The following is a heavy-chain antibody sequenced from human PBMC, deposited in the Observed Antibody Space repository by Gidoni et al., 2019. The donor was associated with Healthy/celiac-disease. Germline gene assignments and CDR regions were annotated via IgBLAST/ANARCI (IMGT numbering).Heavy chain of an antibody. CDR2: IYTSGST. Sequence: QVQLQESGPGLVKPAETLSLTCTVPGGSISSYYWSWIRKPAGKGLEWIGRIYTSGSTNSNPSLKSRVTMSVDTSKNQFSLKLSSVTAADTAVYYCARDFFMWELPDSNWFDPWGQGTLVTVSS. V-gene: IGHV4-4*07. J-gene: IGHJ5*02. D-gene: IGHD1-26*01. CDR3: ARDFFMWELPDSNWFDP. CDR1: GGSISSYY.